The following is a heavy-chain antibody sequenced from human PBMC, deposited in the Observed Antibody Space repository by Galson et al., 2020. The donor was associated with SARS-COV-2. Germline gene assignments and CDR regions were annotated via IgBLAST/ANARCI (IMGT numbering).Heavy chain of an antibody. CDR2: INPNGGGT. J-gene: IGHJ4*02. Sequence: ASVKVSCKASGYTFTGNYIHWVRQAPGQGLEWMGWINPNGGGTNYALRFQGGVTMTRDTSITTAYMELSRLRSDDTAVYYCARDSYYYDTSGYFNLWGQGTPVTVSS. V-gene: IGHV1-2*02. D-gene: IGHD3-22*01. CDR3: ARDSYYYDTSGYFNL. CDR1: GYTFTGNY.